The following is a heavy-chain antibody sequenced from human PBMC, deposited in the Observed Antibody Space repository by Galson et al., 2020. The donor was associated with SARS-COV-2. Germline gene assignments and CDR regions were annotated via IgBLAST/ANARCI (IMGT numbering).Heavy chain of an antibody. J-gene: IGHJ4*02. CDR2: ISWNRGSM. CDR3: SRYGDFVEGGFDS. D-gene: IGHD4-17*01. CDR1: GFTFDDFG. V-gene: IGHV3-9*01. Sequence: SLKISCSASGFTFDDFGMHWVRQAPGKGPEWVSGISWNRGSMGYADSVKGRFTISRDNAKNSLYLQMTSLRAEDTALYFCSRYGDFVEGGFDSWGRGTLVTVSS.